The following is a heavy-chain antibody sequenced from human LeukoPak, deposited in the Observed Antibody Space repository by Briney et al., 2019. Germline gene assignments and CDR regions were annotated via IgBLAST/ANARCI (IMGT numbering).Heavy chain of an antibody. CDR2: INPNSGGT. J-gene: IGHJ6*03. V-gene: IGHV1-2*02. CDR3: ARDRTALLWFGESTYYYMDV. Sequence: GASVKVSCKASGYTFTSYYMHWVRQAPGQGLEWMGWINPNSGGTNCAQKFQGRVTMTRDTSISTAYMELSRLRSDDTAVYYCARDRTALLWFGESTYYYMDVWGKGTTVTISS. CDR1: GYTFTSYY. D-gene: IGHD3-10*01.